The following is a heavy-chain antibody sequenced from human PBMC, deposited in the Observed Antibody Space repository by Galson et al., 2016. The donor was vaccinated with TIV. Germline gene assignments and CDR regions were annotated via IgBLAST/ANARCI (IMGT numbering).Heavy chain of an antibody. D-gene: IGHD2-2*01. CDR2: MNPNSGNT. CDR3: AQLVRKCGMTRCYGDHVDY. J-gene: IGHJ4*02. CDR1: GHTFTSYD. V-gene: IGHV1-8*01. Sequence: SVKVSCKASGHTFTSYDMNWVRQAPGQGLEWMGWMNPNSGNTGYTQKFQGRVTMTRDPSVSTAYMELTNLRSEDTAVYFCAQLVRKCGMTRCYGDHVDYWGQGTLVTVSS.